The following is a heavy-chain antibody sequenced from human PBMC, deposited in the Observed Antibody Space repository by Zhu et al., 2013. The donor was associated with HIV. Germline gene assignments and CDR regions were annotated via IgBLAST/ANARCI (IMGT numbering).Heavy chain of an antibody. CDR1: GGSFSGYY. D-gene: IGHD1-26*01. J-gene: IGHJ6*03. CDR2: INHSGST. CDR3: ARGGWDENYYYYMDV. V-gene: IGHV4-34*01. Sequence: QVQLQQWGAGLLKPSETLSLTCAVYGGSFSGYYWSWIRQPPGKGLEWIGEINHSGSTNYNPSLKSRVTISVDTSKNQFSLKLSSVTAADTAVYYCARGGWDENYYYYMDVWGKGTTVTVSS.